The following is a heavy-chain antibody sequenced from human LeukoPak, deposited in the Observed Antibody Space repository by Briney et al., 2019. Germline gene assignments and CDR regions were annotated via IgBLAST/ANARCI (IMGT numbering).Heavy chain of an antibody. Sequence: SETLSLTCAVYGGSFSGYYWSWIRQPPGKGLEWIGEINHSGSTNYNPSLKSRVTISVDTSKNQFSLKLSSVTAADTAVYYCARGHSSSWYYFDYWGQGTLVTASP. CDR3: ARGHSSSWYYFDY. CDR2: INHSGST. V-gene: IGHV4-34*01. J-gene: IGHJ4*02. CDR1: GGSFSGYY. D-gene: IGHD6-13*01.